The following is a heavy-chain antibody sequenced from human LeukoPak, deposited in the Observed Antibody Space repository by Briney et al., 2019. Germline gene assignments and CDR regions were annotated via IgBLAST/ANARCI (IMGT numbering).Heavy chain of an antibody. CDR2: MNPNSGNT. V-gene: IGHV1-8*01. CDR1: GYTFTSYD. CDR3: ARVVVAAMGYYYYYGMDV. Sequence: ASVKVSCKASGYTFTSYDINWVRQATGQGLEWMGWMNPNSGNTGYAQKFQGRVTMTRNTSISTAYMELSSLRSEDTGVYYCARVVVAAMGYYYYYGMDVWGQGTTVTVSS. D-gene: IGHD2-15*01. J-gene: IGHJ6*02.